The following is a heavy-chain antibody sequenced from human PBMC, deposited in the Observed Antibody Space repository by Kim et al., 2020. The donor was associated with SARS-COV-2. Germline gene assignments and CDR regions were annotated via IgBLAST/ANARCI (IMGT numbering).Heavy chain of an antibody. D-gene: IGHD3-9*01. CDR1: GGSFSGYY. CDR2: INHSGST. V-gene: IGHV4-34*01. Sequence: SETLSLTCAVYGGSFSGYYWSWIRQPPGKGLEWIGEINHSGSTNYNPSLKSRVTISVDTSKNQFSLKLSSVTAADTAVYYCASPASAIDTWGQETIVT. CDR3: ASPASAIDT. J-gene: IGHJ6*01.